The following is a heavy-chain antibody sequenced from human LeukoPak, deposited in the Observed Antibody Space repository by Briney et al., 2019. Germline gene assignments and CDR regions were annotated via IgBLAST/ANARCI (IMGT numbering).Heavy chain of an antibody. Sequence: ASVKVSCKASGYTFTSYAMNWVRQAPGQGLEWMGWINPNSGGTNYAQKFQGRVTMTRDTSISTAYMELSRLRSDDTAVYYCARGLIAAAGYYYMDVWGKGTTVTISS. D-gene: IGHD6-13*01. CDR2: INPNSGGT. CDR1: GYTFTSYA. CDR3: ARGLIAAAGYYYMDV. J-gene: IGHJ6*03. V-gene: IGHV1-2*02.